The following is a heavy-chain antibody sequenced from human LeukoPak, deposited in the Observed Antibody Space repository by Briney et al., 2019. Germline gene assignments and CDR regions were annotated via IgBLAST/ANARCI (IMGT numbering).Heavy chain of an antibody. CDR3: ARGRSDILTGYWSSRGTRKYYYYMDV. CDR1: GGSISSSSYY. Sequence: KASETLSLTCTVSGGSISSSSYYWGWIRQPPGKGLEWIGGIYYSGSTYYNPSLESRVTIFVDTSKNQFSLKLRSVTAADTAVYYCARGRSDILTGYWSSRGTRKYYYYMDVWGKGTTVTVSS. CDR2: IYYSGST. V-gene: IGHV4-39*01. D-gene: IGHD3-9*01. J-gene: IGHJ6*03.